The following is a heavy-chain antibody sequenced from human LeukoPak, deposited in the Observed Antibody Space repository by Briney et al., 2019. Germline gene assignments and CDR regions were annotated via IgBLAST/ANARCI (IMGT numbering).Heavy chain of an antibody. CDR2: INHSGST. Sequence: PSETLSLTCAVYGGSFSGYYWSWIRQPPGKGLEWIGEINHSGSTNYSPSLKSRVTISVDTSKNQFSLKLSSVTAADTAVYYCARGIHYYYGSYLFDYWGQGTLVTVSS. J-gene: IGHJ4*02. CDR3: ARGIHYYYGSYLFDY. D-gene: IGHD3-10*01. V-gene: IGHV4-34*01. CDR1: GGSFSGYY.